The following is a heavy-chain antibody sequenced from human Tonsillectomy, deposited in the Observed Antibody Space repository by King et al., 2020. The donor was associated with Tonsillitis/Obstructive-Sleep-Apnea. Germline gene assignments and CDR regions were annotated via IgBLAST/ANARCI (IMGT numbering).Heavy chain of an antibody. CDR1: AFAFEYYT. Sequence: VQLVESGGGLVKPGGSLMLSCEAAAFAFEYYTFDWVRQAPGKGLEWVSSIDATGNHVYYADSVKGRFTISRDNAKKSLYLEMSSLRADDTAVYYCARDLSIAYFDYGGQGTLVTVSS. V-gene: IGHV3-21*01. CDR2: IDATGNHV. CDR3: ARDLSIAYFDY. J-gene: IGHJ4*02.